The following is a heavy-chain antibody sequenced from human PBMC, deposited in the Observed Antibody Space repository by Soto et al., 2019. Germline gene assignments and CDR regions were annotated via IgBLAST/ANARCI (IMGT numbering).Heavy chain of an antibody. J-gene: IGHJ3*02. Sequence: SDSMSRTCTLGSSSITCFIYYWCWIRQPPGKGLEWIGSIYYSGSTYYNPSLKSRVTISVDRSKNQFSLKLSSVTAADTAVYYCARTPDIWGQGTMVT. CDR3: ARTPDI. V-gene: IGHV4-39*07. CDR2: IYYSGST. CDR1: SSSITCFIYY.